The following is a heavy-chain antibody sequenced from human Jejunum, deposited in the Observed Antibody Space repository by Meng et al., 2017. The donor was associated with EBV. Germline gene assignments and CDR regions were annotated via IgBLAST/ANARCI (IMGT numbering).Heavy chain of an antibody. CDR3: ARDYSDSSRQGY. Sequence: QGQLVQSWAYVKQPAAAVRVSCKASGYTFTGYFIHWVRQAPGQGLEWMGRINPNSGGTSYTQKFQSRVTMTRDTSITTAYMELSRLGSDDTAVYYCARDYSDSSRQGYWGQGTLVTVSS. CDR1: GYTFTGYF. D-gene: IGHD3-22*01. CDR2: INPNSGGT. J-gene: IGHJ4*02. V-gene: IGHV1-2*06.